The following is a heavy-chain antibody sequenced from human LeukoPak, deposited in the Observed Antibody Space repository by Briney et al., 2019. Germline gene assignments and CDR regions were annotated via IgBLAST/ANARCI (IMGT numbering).Heavy chain of an antibody. J-gene: IGHJ4*02. Sequence: GGSLRLSCAASGITFSSYGMHWVRQAPGKGLEWVAFIRYDGNNKYYADSVKGRFTISRDNSKNTVDLQMNSLRVEDMALYYCAKGTSYSSSSNFDYWGQGTLVTVSS. D-gene: IGHD6-13*01. CDR3: AKGTSYSSSSNFDY. CDR1: GITFSSYG. V-gene: IGHV3-30*02. CDR2: IRYDGNNK.